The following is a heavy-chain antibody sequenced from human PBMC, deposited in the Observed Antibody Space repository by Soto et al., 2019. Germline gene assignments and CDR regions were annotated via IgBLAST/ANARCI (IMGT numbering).Heavy chain of an antibody. V-gene: IGHV1-69*01. Sequence: QVQLVQSGAEVKKPGSSVKVSCKASGGTFSSYAISWVRQAPGQGLEWMGGIIPIFGTANYAQKFQGRVTITRDESPSKGYMGVGGLRAGETAGYYWGGGGGGRVEGDYWGQGTLVTVSS. CDR1: GGTFSSYA. CDR3: GGGGGGRVEGDY. CDR2: IIPIFGTA. J-gene: IGHJ4*02. D-gene: IGHD3-16*01.